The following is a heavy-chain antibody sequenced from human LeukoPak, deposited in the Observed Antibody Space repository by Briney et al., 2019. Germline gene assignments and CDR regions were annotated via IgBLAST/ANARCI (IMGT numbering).Heavy chain of an antibody. D-gene: IGHD3-10*01. CDR3: ARGGFGELFSSDY. J-gene: IGHJ4*02. CDR1: GFTFSGSA. V-gene: IGHV3-48*01. CDR2: ISSSSSTI. Sequence: PGGSLRLSCAASGFTFSGSAMHWVRQAPGKGLEWVSYISSSSSTIYYADSVKGRFTISRDNAKNSLYLQMNSLRAEDTAVYYCARGGFGELFSSDYWGQGTLVTVSS.